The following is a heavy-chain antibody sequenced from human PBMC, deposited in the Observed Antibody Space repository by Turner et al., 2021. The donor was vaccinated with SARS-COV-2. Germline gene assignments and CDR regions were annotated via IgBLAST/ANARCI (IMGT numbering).Heavy chain of an antibody. CDR1: GGALSSGGYY. CDR3: ANDSVGDYDLPNDAFDI. CDR2: IYYSGST. J-gene: IGHJ3*02. V-gene: IGHV4-31*03. D-gene: IGHD4-17*01. Sequence: QVPLQESGPGQVKPSQTLSLTCTVSGGALSSGGYYWSWIRQHPGKGLEWVWCIYYSGSTYYSPVLKSGVTVTVDTSKNQISLKLSSVTVADTAVYYCANDSVGDYDLPNDAFDIWGQGTMVTVSS.